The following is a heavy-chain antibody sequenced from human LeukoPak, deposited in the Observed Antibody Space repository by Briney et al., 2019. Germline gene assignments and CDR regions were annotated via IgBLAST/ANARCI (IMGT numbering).Heavy chain of an antibody. J-gene: IGHJ4*02. Sequence: PGGSLGLSCAASGFTVSRSFMSWVRQAPGKGLEWVSVIYSGGSTYYADSVKDRFTISRDNSKNTLYLQMNSLRAEDTAVYYCAREAGGYSDKQGYFDYWGQGTLVTVSS. D-gene: IGHD5-12*01. CDR2: IYSGGST. V-gene: IGHV3-66*01. CDR3: AREAGGYSDKQGYFDY. CDR1: GFTVSRSF.